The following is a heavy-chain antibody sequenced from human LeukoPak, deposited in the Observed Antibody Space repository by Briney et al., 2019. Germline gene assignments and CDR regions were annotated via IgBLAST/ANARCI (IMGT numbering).Heavy chain of an antibody. CDR3: ARPGGYGSGSYYNGGLGY. Sequence: SETLSLTCAVYGGSFSGYYWSWIRQPPGKGLEWIGEINHSGSTNYNPSLKSRVTISVDTSKNQFSLKLGSVTAADTAVYYCARPGGYGSGSYYNGGLGYWGQGTLVTVSS. V-gene: IGHV4-34*01. CDR1: GGSFSGYY. J-gene: IGHJ4*02. CDR2: INHSGST. D-gene: IGHD3-10*01.